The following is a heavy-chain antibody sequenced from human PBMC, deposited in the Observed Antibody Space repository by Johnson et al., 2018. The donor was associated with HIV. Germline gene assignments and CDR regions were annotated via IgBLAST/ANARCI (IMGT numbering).Heavy chain of an antibody. CDR2: IRYDGSEK. CDR3: TRQADI. Sequence: QMQLVESGGGVVQPGGSLRLSCAGSGFTFSSYGMHWVRQAPGKGLEWVSFIRYDGSEKYYVDSVKGRFTISRDDSKNTAYLQMNSLKTEDTAVYYCTRQADIWGQGTMVTISS. V-gene: IGHV3-30*02. J-gene: IGHJ3*02. CDR1: GFTFSSYG.